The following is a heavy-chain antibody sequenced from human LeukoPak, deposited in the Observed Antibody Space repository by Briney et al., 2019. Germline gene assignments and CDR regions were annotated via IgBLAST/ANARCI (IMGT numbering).Heavy chain of an antibody. V-gene: IGHV4-39*01. CDR1: GGSIRTTSSY. CDR2: IFYSGYT. Sequence: ETLSLTCTVSGGSIRTTSSYWGWIRQPPGKGLEWIGSIFYSGYTYSNSSLESRVTMSVDTSKNQFSLKLNSVTAADTAIYYCARHFAGRTRNFDYWGQGTLVTVSS. J-gene: IGHJ4*02. CDR3: ARHFAGRTRNFDY.